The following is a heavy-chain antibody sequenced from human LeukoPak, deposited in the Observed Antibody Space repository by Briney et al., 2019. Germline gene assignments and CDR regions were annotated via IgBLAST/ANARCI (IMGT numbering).Heavy chain of an antibody. D-gene: IGHD6-19*01. V-gene: IGHV1-2*04. CDR2: INPNSGGT. J-gene: IGHJ4*02. CDR1: GYTFTGYY. Sequence: ASVKVSCKASGYTFTGYYMHWVRQAPGQGLEWMGWINPNSGGTNYAQKFQGWVTMTRDTSISTAYMELSRLRSDDTAVYYCVRGGRLGSGWYGNYFDYWGQGTLVTVSS. CDR3: VRGGRLGSGWYGNYFDY.